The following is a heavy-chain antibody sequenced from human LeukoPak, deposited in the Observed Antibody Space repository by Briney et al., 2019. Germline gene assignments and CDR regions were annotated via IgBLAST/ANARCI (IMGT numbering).Heavy chain of an antibody. V-gene: IGHV4-59*01. CDR1: GGSISSYY. CDR3: ARDRPTMVRGVPSFDN. Sequence: SETLSLTCTVSGGSISSYYWSWLRQPPGKGLEWIGYIYYSGSTNYNPSLRSRVTISVDTSKNQFSLKLSSVTAADTAVYYCARDRPTMVRGVPSFDNWGQGTLVTVSS. J-gene: IGHJ4*02. D-gene: IGHD3-10*01. CDR2: IYYSGST.